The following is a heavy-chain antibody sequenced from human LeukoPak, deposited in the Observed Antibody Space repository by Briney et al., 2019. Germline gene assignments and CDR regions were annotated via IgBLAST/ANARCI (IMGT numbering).Heavy chain of an antibody. J-gene: IGHJ4*02. CDR1: GFTFSNYW. CDR2: IKQDGSEK. D-gene: IGHD3-3*01. Sequence: GGSLRLSCAASGFTFSNYWMNWVRQAPGKGLEWVASIKQDGSEKYFVDSVKGRFTISRDNAKNSLYLQMNSLRADDTAVYYCARGLGYGFWSELLYFDYWGQGTLVTVSS. V-gene: IGHV3-7*01. CDR3: ARGLGYGFWSELLYFDY.